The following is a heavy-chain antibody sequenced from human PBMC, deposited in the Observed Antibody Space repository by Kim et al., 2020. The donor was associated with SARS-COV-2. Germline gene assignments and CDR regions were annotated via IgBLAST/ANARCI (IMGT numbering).Heavy chain of an antibody. J-gene: IGHJ3*02. D-gene: IGHD1-26*01. V-gene: IGHV4-39*01. Sequence: YNPSLKSRVTISVDTSKNQFSLKLSSVTAADTAVYYRAEYSGSYFRAFDIWGQGTMVTVSS. CDR3: AEYSGSYFRAFDI.